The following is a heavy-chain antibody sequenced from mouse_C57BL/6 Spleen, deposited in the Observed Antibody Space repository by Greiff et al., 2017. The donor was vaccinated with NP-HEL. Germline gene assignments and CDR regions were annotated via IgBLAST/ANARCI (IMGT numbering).Heavy chain of an antibody. J-gene: IGHJ4*01. CDR2: ISDGGSYT. CDR1: GFTFSSYA. Sequence: DVKLVESGGGLVKPGGSLKLSCAASGFTFSSYAMSWVRQTPEKRLEWVATISDGGSYTYYPDNVKGRFTISRDNAKNNLYLQMSHLKSEDTAMYYCARDLGGYDEGEYYAMDYWGQGTSVTVSS. CDR3: ARDLGGYDEGEYYAMDY. D-gene: IGHD2-2*01. V-gene: IGHV5-4*01.